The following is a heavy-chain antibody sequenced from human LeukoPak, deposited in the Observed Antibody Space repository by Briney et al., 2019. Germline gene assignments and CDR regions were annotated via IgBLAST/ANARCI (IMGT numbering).Heavy chain of an antibody. Sequence: ASVKVSCKVSGYTLTELSMHWVRQAPGKGLEWMGGFDPEDGETIYAQKFQGRVTMTEDTSTDTAYMELSSLRSEDTAVYYCATVVQDCDFWSSRYYFDYWGQGTLVTVSS. V-gene: IGHV1-24*01. D-gene: IGHD3-3*01. CDR2: FDPEDGET. CDR1: GYTLTELS. J-gene: IGHJ4*02. CDR3: ATVVQDCDFWSSRYYFDY.